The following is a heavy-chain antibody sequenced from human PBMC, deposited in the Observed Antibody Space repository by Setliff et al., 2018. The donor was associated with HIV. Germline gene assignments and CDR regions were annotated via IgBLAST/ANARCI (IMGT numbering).Heavy chain of an antibody. D-gene: IGHD3-10*01. J-gene: IGHJ6*03. Sequence: ASVKVSCKASGYTFTNYGISWVRQAPGQRLEWIGWISAYNGNTNYAQKLQDRVTMTTDTTSTTAYMELRSLRSDDTAVYYCARGVGYMDVWGKGTTVTVSS. CDR1: GYTFTNYG. CDR2: ISAYNGNT. V-gene: IGHV1-18*01. CDR3: ARGVGYMDV.